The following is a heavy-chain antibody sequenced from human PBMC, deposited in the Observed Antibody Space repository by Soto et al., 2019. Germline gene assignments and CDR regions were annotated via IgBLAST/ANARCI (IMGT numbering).Heavy chain of an antibody. CDR1: GFTFNIYW. Sequence: EVQLVESGGGLVQPGGSLRLSCAASGFTFNIYWMHWVRQAPGKGLVWVSRINSDASSTNYADSVKGRFTISRDNAKNRLYLQMNSLGVEDTVVYYCARGVRSWSYPYYCYAMDVWGQGATATVSS. D-gene: IGHD1-26*01. CDR2: INSDASST. V-gene: IGHV3-74*01. J-gene: IGHJ6*02. CDR3: ARGVRSWSYPYYCYAMDV.